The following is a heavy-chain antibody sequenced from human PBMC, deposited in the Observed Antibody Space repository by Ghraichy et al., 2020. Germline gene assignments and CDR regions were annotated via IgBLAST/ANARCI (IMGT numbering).Heavy chain of an antibody. CDR1: GFTFSSFW. CDR3: AREPRGYSYGS. D-gene: IGHD5-18*01. V-gene: IGHV3-7*03. CDR2: IKDDGGAK. J-gene: IGHJ4*02. Sequence: LSLTCAASGFTFSSFWMSWVRQAPGKGLEWVATIKDDGGAKYYVDSVKGRFTISRDNAKNSMYLQMNNLRAEDTAVYYCAREPRGYSYGSWGQGTLVTVSS.